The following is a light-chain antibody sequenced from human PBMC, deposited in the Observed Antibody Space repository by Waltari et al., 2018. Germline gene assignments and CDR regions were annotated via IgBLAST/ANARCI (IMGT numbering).Light chain of an antibody. CDR3: QQRSNGPVA. Sequence: EIVLTQSPATLSLSPGERATLSCRASQNLNSYFAGYQQKRGQPPRLLIYDASSRAAGIPARSSGTGSGTDFTLTISSLEPEDFVVYYCQQRSNGPVAFGGGTKVDI. CDR2: DAS. V-gene: IGKV3-11*01. CDR1: QNLNSY. J-gene: IGKJ4*02.